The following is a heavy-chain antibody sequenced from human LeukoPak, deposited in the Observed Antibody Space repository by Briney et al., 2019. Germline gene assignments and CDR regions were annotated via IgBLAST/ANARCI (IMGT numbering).Heavy chain of an antibody. CDR3: ARDITSGGYDFWSGYRAYYFDY. Sequence: ASVKVSCKASGYTFTSYGISWVRQAPGQGLEWMGWISTYNGNTNYAQKLQGRVTMTTDTSTSTAYMELRSLRSDDTAVYYCARDITSGGYDFWSGYRAYYFDYWGQGTLVTVSS. CDR2: ISTYNGNT. J-gene: IGHJ4*02. CDR1: GYTFTSYG. V-gene: IGHV1-18*01. D-gene: IGHD3-3*01.